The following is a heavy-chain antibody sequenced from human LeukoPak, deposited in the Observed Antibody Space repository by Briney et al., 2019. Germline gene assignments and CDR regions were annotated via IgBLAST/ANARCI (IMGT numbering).Heavy chain of an antibody. Sequence: AGTLRLTCAASGFTFSNYCMHWVRKAPPKGKVWFSRINSDGSGTVYEDSVKGRFTISRDNAKNTLYLQMNSLRVEDTAIYFCARGIPDYSSLAYWGQGALVTVSS. J-gene: IGHJ4*02. CDR1: GFTFSNYC. V-gene: IGHV3-74*01. D-gene: IGHD2-15*01. CDR2: INSDGSGT. CDR3: ARGIPDYSSLAY.